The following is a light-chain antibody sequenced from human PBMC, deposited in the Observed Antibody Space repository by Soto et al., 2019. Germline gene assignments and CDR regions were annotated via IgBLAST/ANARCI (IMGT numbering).Light chain of an antibody. CDR2: DVT. CDR3: SSYTTSNTRQIV. CDR1: SSDVGGYNY. V-gene: IGLV2-14*03. J-gene: IGLJ1*01. Sequence: QPVLTQPASVSGSPGQSITISCTGTSSDVGGYNYVSWYQHHPGKAPKLIIYDVTNRPSGVSNPFSGSKSGNTASLTISGLQPEDEADYYCSSYTTSNTRQIVFGTGTKVT.